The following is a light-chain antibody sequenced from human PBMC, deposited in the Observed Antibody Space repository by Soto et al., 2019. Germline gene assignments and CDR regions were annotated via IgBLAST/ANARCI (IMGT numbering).Light chain of an antibody. CDR3: QQDYNLPWT. CDR2: GAS. V-gene: IGKV3D-7*01. Sequence: PGERATLSCRASQSVSSSYLSWYQQKPGQAPRLLIYGASTGATGIPARFSGSGSGTDFTLTISSLQPEDFAVYYCQQDYNLPWTFGQGTKVEIK. CDR1: QSVSSSY. J-gene: IGKJ1*01.